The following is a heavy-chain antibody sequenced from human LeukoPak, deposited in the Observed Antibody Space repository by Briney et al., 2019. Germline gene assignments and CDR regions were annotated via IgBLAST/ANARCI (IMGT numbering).Heavy chain of an antibody. CDR2: IYTSGST. Sequence: SQTLSLTCTVSGGSISSGSYYWSCIRQPAGKGLEWIGRIYTSGSTNYNPSLKSRVTISVDTSKNQFSLELSSVTAADTAVYYCAGTTAHAFDIWGQGTMVTVSS. J-gene: IGHJ3*02. CDR3: AGTTAHAFDI. CDR1: GGSISSGSYY. V-gene: IGHV4-61*02. D-gene: IGHD4-17*01.